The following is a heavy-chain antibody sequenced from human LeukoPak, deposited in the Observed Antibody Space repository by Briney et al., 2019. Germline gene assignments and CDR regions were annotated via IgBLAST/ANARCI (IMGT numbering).Heavy chain of an antibody. J-gene: IGHJ4*02. V-gene: IGHV4-61*02. CDR2: VSTSGTV. Sequence: PSQTLSLTCTVSHDSISSGRYYWTWIRQPAGKRLDYIGRVSTSGTVNYNPSLRSRVTISLDTSKNQFSLKMTSVTATDTAVYYCARADSSAYQPFDYWGQGTLVTVSS. CDR3: ARADSSAYQPFDY. D-gene: IGHD3-22*01. CDR1: HDSISSGRYY.